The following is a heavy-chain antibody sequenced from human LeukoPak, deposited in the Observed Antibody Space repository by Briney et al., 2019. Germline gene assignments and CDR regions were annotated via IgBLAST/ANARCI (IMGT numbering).Heavy chain of an antibody. CDR2: ISGSGDST. D-gene: IGHD1-26*01. V-gene: IGHV3-23*01. CDR3: AKDGSYYDFDY. J-gene: IGHJ4*02. Sequence: GGSLRLSCGTFGFTFSSYAMSWVRQAPGKGLEWVSAISGSGDSTYYADSVKGRFTISRDNSKNTLYLQMNSLRAEDTAVYYCAKDGSYYDFDYWGQGTLVTASS. CDR1: GFTFSSYA.